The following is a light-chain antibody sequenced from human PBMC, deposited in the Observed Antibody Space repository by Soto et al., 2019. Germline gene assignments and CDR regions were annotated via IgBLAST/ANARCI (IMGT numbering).Light chain of an antibody. CDR1: SSDVGGYNS. CDR3: SSFTSSMTNV. Sequence: QSVLPQPASVSGSPGQSITISCTGTSSDVGGYNSVSWYQQHPGKAPKLILYDVTGRPSGVSYRFSGSKSGNTASLTISGLQAADEADYFCSSFTSSMTNVFGSGTKVTVL. V-gene: IGLV2-14*01. CDR2: DVT. J-gene: IGLJ1*01.